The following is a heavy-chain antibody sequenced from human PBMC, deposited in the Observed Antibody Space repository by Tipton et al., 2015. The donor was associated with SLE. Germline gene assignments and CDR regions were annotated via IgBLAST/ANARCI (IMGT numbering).Heavy chain of an antibody. CDR2: IYYSGST. Sequence: TLSLTCTVSDDSFSTYYWRWLLQPPGGGLEWIGSIYYSGSTNYNPSLKSRVTISVDTSKNQFPLNLSSVTAADTAIYYCARVGYSGTSPYYYYYMDVWGKGTTVTVSS. CDR1: DDSFSTYY. D-gene: IGHD1-26*01. V-gene: IGHV4-59*01. CDR3: ARVGYSGTSPYYYYYMDV. J-gene: IGHJ6*03.